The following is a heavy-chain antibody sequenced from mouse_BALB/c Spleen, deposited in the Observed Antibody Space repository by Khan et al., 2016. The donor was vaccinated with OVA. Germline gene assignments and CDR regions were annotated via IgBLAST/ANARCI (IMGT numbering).Heavy chain of an antibody. Sequence: QIQLVQSGPELKKPGETVKISCKASGYSFTNYGMNWVKQSPGKALKWMGWINTYTEKPTYADDFKGRFAFSLETSASTAYLQINNLKNDDTSTYFGARPPYFSYTLDHWGQGTSGTVSS. CDR2: INTYTEKP. J-gene: IGHJ4*01. CDR3: ARPPYFSYTLDH. CDR1: GYSFTNYG. D-gene: IGHD2-10*01. V-gene: IGHV9-3-1*01.